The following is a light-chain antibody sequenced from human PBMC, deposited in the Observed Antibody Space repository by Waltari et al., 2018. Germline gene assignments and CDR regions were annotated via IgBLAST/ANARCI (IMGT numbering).Light chain of an antibody. J-gene: IGLJ3*02. Sequence: QSVLTQPPSVSAAPGQKVSISCSGSNFNIGSNHLSWYQHLPGTAPKLLIFDNNERPSGIPDRFSGSKSGTSGTLGITGLQTGDEGDYYCGSWDSSLRAWVFGGGTKLTVL. CDR1: NFNIGSNH. CDR2: DNN. V-gene: IGLV1-51*01. CDR3: GSWDSSLRAWV.